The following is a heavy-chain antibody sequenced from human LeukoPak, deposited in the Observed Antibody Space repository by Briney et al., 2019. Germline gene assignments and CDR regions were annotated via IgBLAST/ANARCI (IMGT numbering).Heavy chain of an antibody. D-gene: IGHD3-10*01. Sequence: ASVKVPCKASGYTFTGYYMHWVRQAPGQGLEWMGWINPNSGGTNYAQKFQGRVTMTRDTSISTAYMELSRLRSDDTAVYYCARDWLRDYYYYYMDVWGKGTTVTVSS. CDR1: GYTFTGYY. V-gene: IGHV1-2*02. CDR3: ARDWLRDYYYYYMDV. CDR2: INPNSGGT. J-gene: IGHJ6*03.